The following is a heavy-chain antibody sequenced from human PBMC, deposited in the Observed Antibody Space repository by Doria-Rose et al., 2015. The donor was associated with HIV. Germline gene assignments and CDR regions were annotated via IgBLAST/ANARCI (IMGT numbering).Heavy chain of an antibody. Sequence: QITLKESGPVLVKPTETLTLTCTVSGVSLSSPGMGVSWIRQPPGKALEWLANIFSDDERSYKTSLNSRLTISRGTSKSQLVLTMTDMDPVDTATYYCARIKSSRWYHKYYFDFWGQGTLVIVSA. CDR3: ARIKSSRWYHKYYFDF. D-gene: IGHD6-13*01. J-gene: IGHJ4*02. CDR1: GVSLSSPGMG. V-gene: IGHV2-26*01. CDR2: IFSDDER.